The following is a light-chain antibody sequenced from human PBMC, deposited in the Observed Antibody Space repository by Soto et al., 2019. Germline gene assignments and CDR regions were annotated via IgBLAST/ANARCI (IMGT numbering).Light chain of an antibody. CDR1: SSDVGGYNY. J-gene: IGLJ2*01. CDR2: DVS. CDR3: SSYTSSSTRI. Sequence: QSALTQPASVSGSPGQSITISCTGTSSDVGGYNYVSWYQQHPGKAPKLMIYDVSSRPSGVSDRFSSSKSGNTASLTISGLQAEDEADYYCSSYTSSSTRIFGGGTKLTVL. V-gene: IGLV2-14*01.